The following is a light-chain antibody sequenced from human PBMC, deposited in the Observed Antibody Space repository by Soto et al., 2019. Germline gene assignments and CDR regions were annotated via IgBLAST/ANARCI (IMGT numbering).Light chain of an antibody. CDR1: TGAVTSGHY. V-gene: IGLV7-46*01. J-gene: IGLJ1*01. Sequence: QAVVTQEPSLTVSPGGTVTLTCGSSTGAVTSGHYPYWFQQKPGQAPTTLIYDTNNKHSWTPARFSGSLLGGKAALTLSGAQTEDEAEYYCLLSYNGPYVFGTGTKVTVL. CDR3: LLSYNGPYV. CDR2: DTN.